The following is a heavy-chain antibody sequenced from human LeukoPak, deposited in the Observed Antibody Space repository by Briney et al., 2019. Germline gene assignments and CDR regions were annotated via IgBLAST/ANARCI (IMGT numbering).Heavy chain of an antibody. D-gene: IGHD5-12*01. Sequence: GGSLRLSCAASGFTFSSYWMSWVRQAPGKGLEWVANIKQDGSEKYYVDSVKGRFTISRDNAKNSLYLQMNSLRAEDTAVYYCARETGGQWLRLDCWGQGTLVTVSS. CDR1: GFTFSSYW. V-gene: IGHV3-7*01. CDR2: IKQDGSEK. CDR3: ARETGGQWLRLDC. J-gene: IGHJ4*02.